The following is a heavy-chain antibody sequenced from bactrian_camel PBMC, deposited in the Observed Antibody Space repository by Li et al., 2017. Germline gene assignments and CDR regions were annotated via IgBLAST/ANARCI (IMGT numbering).Heavy chain of an antibody. V-gene: IGHV3S1*01. CDR3: AQDVLERGCSPTTVFHI. CDR1: GYTYNRNC. CDR2: VYTPGGYT. D-gene: IGHD8*01. J-gene: IGHJ4*01. Sequence: HVQLVESGGGSVQPGGSLRLSCAASGYTYNRNCMAWFRQAPGKEREGLATVYTPGGYTRYADSIKGRFTISHDEAKRTLSLQMTALEHEDSATYYCAQDVLERGCSPTTVFHIWGQGTQVTVS.